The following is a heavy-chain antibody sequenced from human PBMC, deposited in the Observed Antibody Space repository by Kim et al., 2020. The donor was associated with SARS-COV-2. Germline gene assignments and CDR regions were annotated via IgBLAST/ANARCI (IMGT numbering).Heavy chain of an antibody. J-gene: IGHJ4*02. D-gene: IGHD3-16*01. CDR3: ARRGDY. V-gene: IGHV4-39*01. CDR2: STGST. Sequence: STGSTYYNPSLRGRVTISLDTSKNQFYRKVTSVTAADTAVYYCARRGDYWGQGTLVTVSS.